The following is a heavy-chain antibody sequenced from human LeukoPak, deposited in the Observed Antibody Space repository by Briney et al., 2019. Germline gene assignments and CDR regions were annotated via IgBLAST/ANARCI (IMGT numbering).Heavy chain of an antibody. Sequence: GGSLRLSCAASGFTFSSYSMNWVRQAPGKGPEWVSSISSSSSYIYYADSVKGRFTISRDNAKNSLYLQMNSLRAEDTAVYYCARDAPWAGTNAFDIWGQGTMVTVSS. CDR3: ARDAPWAGTNAFDI. J-gene: IGHJ3*02. CDR1: GFTFSSYS. D-gene: IGHD1/OR15-1a*01. CDR2: ISSSSSYI. V-gene: IGHV3-21*01.